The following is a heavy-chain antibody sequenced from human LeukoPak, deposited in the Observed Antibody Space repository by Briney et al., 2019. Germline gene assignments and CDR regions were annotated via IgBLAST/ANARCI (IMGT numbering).Heavy chain of an antibody. D-gene: IGHD3-22*01. CDR3: ARGDYETHGYRTR. V-gene: IGHV7-4-1*02. Sequence: ASVKVSCKASGYIFTSYVLHWVRQAPGQGLEWMGWINTNTGNPTYAQGFTGRFVFSLDTSVSTAYLQISSLKADDTAMYYCARGDYETHGYRTRWGRGTLVTVSS. J-gene: IGHJ4*02. CDR2: INTNTGNP. CDR1: GYIFTSYV.